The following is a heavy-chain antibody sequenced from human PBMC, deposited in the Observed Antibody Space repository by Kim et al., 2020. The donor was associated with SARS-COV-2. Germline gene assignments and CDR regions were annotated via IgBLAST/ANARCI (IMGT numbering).Heavy chain of an antibody. CDR3: ASGDYDSSGWYYLDY. V-gene: IGHV4-4*08. D-gene: IGHD6-19*01. Sequence: PSLKSRITISVDTSKNQFSLKLSSVTAADTAVYYWASGDYDSSGWYYLDYWGQGTLVTVSS. J-gene: IGHJ4*02.